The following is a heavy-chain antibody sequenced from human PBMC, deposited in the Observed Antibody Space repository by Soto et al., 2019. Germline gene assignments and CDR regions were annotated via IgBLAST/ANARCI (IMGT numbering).Heavy chain of an antibody. J-gene: IGHJ4*02. CDR3: ARDLVDDSSGVLQGSFDY. D-gene: IGHD3-22*01. V-gene: IGHV3-53*01. Sequence: GESLKISCAASGFTVSSNYMSWVRQAPGKGLEWVSVIYSGGSTYYADSVKGRFTISRDNSKNTLYLQMNGLRAEDTAVYYCARDLVDDSSGVLQGSFDYWGQGTLVTVSS. CDR2: IYSGGST. CDR1: GFTVSSNY.